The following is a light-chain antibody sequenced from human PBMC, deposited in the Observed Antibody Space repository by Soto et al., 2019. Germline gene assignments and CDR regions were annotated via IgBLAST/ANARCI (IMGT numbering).Light chain of an antibody. V-gene: IGKV3D-15*01. CDR3: QQYHNWPPIT. J-gene: IGKJ5*01. Sequence: RSQSPAKLSLSQGETATLSCRARQSISTDLAWYQQKLGQAPRLLIYGASTRATGIPARFSGSGSGTEFTLTISSLQSEDFAVYYCQQYHNWPPITFGQGTLLEVK. CDR2: GAS. CDR1: QSISTD.